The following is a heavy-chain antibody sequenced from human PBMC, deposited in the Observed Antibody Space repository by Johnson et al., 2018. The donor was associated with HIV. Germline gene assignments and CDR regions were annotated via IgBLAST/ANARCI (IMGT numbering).Heavy chain of an antibody. CDR1: GFTFSSYW. V-gene: IGHV3-66*01. CDR2: IYTGGST. J-gene: IGHJ3*02. CDR3: AKGPYYESSGWGFDI. D-gene: IGHD3-22*01. Sequence: VQLVESGGGVVQPGRSLRLSCAASGFTFSSYWMSWVRQAPGKGLEWVSIIYTGGSTYYADSVKGRFNISRDNSKNTLYLQMNSLRAEDTAVYYCAKGPYYESSGWGFDIWGQGTMVTVSS.